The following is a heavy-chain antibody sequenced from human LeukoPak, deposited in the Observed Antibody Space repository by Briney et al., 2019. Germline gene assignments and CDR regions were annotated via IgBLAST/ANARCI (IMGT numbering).Heavy chain of an antibody. CDR2: ISSSGSTI. V-gene: IGHV3-11*04. D-gene: IGHD3-3*01. CDR3: ARDRNTDFWSGYYTNYFDY. Sequence: GGSLRLSCAASGFTFSDYYMSWIRKAPGKGLEWVSYISSSGSTIYYADSVKGRFTISRDNAKNSLYLQMNSLRAEDTAVYYCARDRNTDFWSGYYTNYFDYWGQGTLVTVSS. CDR1: GFTFSDYY. J-gene: IGHJ4*02.